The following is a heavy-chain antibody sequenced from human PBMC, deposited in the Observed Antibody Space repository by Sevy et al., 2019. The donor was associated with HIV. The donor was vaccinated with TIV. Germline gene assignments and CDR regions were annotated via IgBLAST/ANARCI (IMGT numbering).Heavy chain of an antibody. CDR2: IIPIFGTA. V-gene: IGHV1-69*13. J-gene: IGHJ4*02. Sequence: ASVKVSCKASGGTFSSYAISWVRQAPGQGLEWMGGIIPIFGTANYAQKFQGRVTITADESTSTAYMGLSSLRSEDTAVHYCARVQEGWLGLFSLNPNGAYYFDYWGQGTLVTVSS. CDR1: GGTFSSYA. CDR3: ARVQEGWLGLFSLNPNGAYYFDY. D-gene: IGHD1-1*01.